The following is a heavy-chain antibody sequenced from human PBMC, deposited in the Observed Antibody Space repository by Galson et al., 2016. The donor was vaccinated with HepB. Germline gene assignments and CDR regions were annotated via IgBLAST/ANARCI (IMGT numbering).Heavy chain of an antibody. CDR1: GFPFSDNW. CDR3: VRAWSGSSPDY. V-gene: IGHV3-64D*09. J-gene: IGHJ4*02. CDR2: ISNNGGAK. Sequence: SLRLSCAASGFPFSDNWMSWVRQAPGKRLEYVSGISNNGGAKYHADSVKGRFTISRDNSKNTVDLHMSNLRPEDTAVYYCVRAWSGSSPDYWGQGTQVTVSS. D-gene: IGHD1-26*01.